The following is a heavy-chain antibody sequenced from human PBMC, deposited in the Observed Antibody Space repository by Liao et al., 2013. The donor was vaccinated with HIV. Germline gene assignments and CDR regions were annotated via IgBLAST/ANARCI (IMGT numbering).Heavy chain of an antibody. Sequence: QVQLQESGPGLVKPSQTLSLTCTVSGGSISSGSYYWSWIRQPAGKGLEWIGRIYTSGSTNYNPSLKSRVTISVDTSKNQFSLKLSSVTAADTAVYYCARVKVDCGGDCYSFSWFDPWGQGTLVTVSS. D-gene: IGHD2-21*01. CDR2: IYTSGST. V-gene: IGHV4-61*02. J-gene: IGHJ5*02. CDR1: GGSISSGSYY. CDR3: ARVKVDCGGDCYSFSWFDP.